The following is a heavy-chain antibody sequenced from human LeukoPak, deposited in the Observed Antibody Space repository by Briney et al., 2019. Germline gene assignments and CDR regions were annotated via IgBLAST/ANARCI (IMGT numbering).Heavy chain of an antibody. Sequence: PSETLSLTCAVYGGSFSGYYWSWIRQHPGRGLEWIGFIYYSGSTYYNPSLKSRVTISLDTSKNQFSLKLSSVTAADTAVYYCARGAYGSSWYFGRWGQGTQVTVSS. J-gene: IGHJ4*02. CDR1: GGSFSGYY. CDR3: ARGAYGSSWYFGR. V-gene: IGHV4-31*11. CDR2: IYYSGST. D-gene: IGHD6-13*01.